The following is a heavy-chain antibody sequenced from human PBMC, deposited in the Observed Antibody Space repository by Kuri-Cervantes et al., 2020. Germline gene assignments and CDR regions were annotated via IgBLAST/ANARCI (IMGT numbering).Heavy chain of an antibody. CDR2: IEQDGSQN. D-gene: IGHD2-15*01. J-gene: IGHJ4*02. CDR1: GFIFKSHW. V-gene: IGHV3-7*01. CDR3: ASSLNRLLLIDY. Sequence: GGSLRLSCAASGFIFKSHWMSWARQAPGKGLEWVANIEQDGSQNFYGDSVEGRFAISRDNSKNTLYLQMNSLRAEDTAVYYCASSLNRLLLIDYWGQGTLVTVSS.